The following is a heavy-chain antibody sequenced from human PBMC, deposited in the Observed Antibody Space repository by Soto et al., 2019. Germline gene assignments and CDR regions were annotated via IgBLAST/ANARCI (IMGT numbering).Heavy chain of an antibody. CDR2: MNPGSGDT. CDR3: ARRVTFGSLNWCDP. Sequence: SVKVARQPCGYSLTNHDVSRVRLATGQGLEWMGWMNPGSGDTGHAQKFQGRVTMTRDISIATAYMELSSLRSDDTAIYYCARRVTFGSLNWCDPWGQGTLVTV. J-gene: IGHJ5*02. D-gene: IGHD3-16*01. CDR1: GYSLTNHD. V-gene: IGHV1-8*01.